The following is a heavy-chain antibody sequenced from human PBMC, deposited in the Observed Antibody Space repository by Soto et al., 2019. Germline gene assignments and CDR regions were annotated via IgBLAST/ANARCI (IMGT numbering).Heavy chain of an antibody. Sequence: PGESLKISCQGSGYSFADSWIGWVRQVPGRGLEWVGIIYPGYSDIRYRPSFQGRVTISADKSVNTAYLQWSSLRASDTAIYYCARPPGSGTLFANWGQGHPVTVSS. CDR3: ARPPGSGTLFAN. J-gene: IGHJ4*02. D-gene: IGHD2-15*01. CDR2: IYPGYSDI. CDR1: GYSFADSW. V-gene: IGHV5-51*01.